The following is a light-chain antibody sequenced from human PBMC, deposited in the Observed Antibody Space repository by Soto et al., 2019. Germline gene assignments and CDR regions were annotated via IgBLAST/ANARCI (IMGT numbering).Light chain of an antibody. CDR1: QNINTH. J-gene: IGKJ4*01. CDR2: DTT. CDR3: QQRGNWPVT. V-gene: IGKV3-11*01. Sequence: EIVLTQSPATLASSPGEKVTLSCRASQNINTHLAWYQQKPGQSPRLLIFDTTNRATDTPGRFSGTGSGTDFTLTISRLEPEDFAVYYCQQRGNWPVTFGGGTTVEI.